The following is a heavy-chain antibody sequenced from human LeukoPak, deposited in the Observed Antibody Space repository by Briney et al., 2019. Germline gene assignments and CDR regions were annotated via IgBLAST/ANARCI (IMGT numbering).Heavy chain of an antibody. V-gene: IGHV3-66*01. D-gene: IGHD3-10*01. Sequence: PGGSLTLSCAPSGFTVSSNYMSWVRQAPHKGVEWVSVIYSGGGTKYADSVKGIFTISRDSSKNTLYLQMNSLRAEDTAVYYCAGGPSYGPFDYWGQGTLVTVSS. CDR2: IYSGGGT. J-gene: IGHJ4*02. CDR1: GFTVSSNY. CDR3: AGGPSYGPFDY.